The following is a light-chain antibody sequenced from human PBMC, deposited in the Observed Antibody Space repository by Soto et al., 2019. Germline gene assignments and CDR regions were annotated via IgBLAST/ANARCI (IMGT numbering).Light chain of an antibody. V-gene: IGLV2-8*01. CDR1: SSDVGGYNY. J-gene: IGLJ1*01. CDR3: NSYAGSNNFYV. Sequence: QSALTQPPSASGSPGQSVTISCTGTSSDVGGYNYVSWYQHHPGKAPKLIIFEVSQRPSGVPDRFSGSKSGNTASLTVSGLQAEDEADYYRNSYAGSNNFYVFGTGTKLTVL. CDR2: EVS.